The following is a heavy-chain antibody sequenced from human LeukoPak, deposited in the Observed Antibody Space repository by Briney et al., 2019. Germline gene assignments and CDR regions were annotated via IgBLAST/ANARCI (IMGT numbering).Heavy chain of an antibody. D-gene: IGHD2-15*01. Sequence: GGSLRLSCAASGFTFSSFWMNWVRQATGKGLEWVAVIWYDGSNKYYADSVKGRFTISRDNSKNTLYLQMNSLRAEDTAVYYCARDYCSGGSCYHFDYWGQGTLVTVSS. CDR3: ARDYCSGGSCYHFDY. CDR2: IWYDGSNK. J-gene: IGHJ4*02. CDR1: GFTFSSFW. V-gene: IGHV3-33*08.